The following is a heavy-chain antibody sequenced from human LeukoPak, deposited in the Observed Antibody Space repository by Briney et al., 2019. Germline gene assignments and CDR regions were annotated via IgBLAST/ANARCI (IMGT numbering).Heavy chain of an antibody. CDR1: GVSISSNSYY. CDR2: GSESGGT. D-gene: IGHD3-3*01. V-gene: IGHV4-39*07. J-gene: IGHJ5*02. CDR3: AKNGQSGFSFDP. Sequence: SETLSLTCTVSGVSISSNSYYWSWIRQPPGKGLEWIGEGSESGGTKFNPSLKSRVTISADTSKNQFSLKVKSVTAADTAVYYCAKNGQSGFSFDPWGQGTLVTVSS.